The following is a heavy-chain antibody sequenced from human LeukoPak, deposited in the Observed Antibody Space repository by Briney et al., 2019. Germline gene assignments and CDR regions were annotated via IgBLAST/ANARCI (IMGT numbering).Heavy chain of an antibody. V-gene: IGHV3-23*01. Sequence: GGSLRLSCAASGFTFSNYAMSWVRQAPGKGLEWVSAISGSGLRAYYADSVKGRFTISRDISKNTLYLQMDSLRAEDTAVYYCAKDRVSMIVVVAFDIWGQGTMVTVSS. J-gene: IGHJ3*02. D-gene: IGHD3-22*01. CDR2: ISGSGLRA. CDR3: AKDRVSMIVVVAFDI. CDR1: GFTFSNYA.